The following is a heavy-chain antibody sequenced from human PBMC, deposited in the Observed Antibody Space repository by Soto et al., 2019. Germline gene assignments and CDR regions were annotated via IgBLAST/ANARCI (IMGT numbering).Heavy chain of an antibody. CDR2: IYFGDSDT. J-gene: IGHJ4*02. CDR3: ARHYHGFDY. Sequence: PGDSLTISCKGSGYSFTTNWIAWVRQMPGKGLEWVGVIYFGDSDTRYSPSFQGQVTISVDKSITTAYLQWSSLKASDTAMYYCARHYHGFDYWGQGTPVTVSS. D-gene: IGHD3-16*02. CDR1: GYSFTTNW. V-gene: IGHV5-51*01.